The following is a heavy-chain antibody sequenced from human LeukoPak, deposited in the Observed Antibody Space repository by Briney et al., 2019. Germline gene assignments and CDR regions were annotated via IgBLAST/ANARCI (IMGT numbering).Heavy chain of an antibody. CDR1: GYTFSGNF. J-gene: IGHJ3*02. CDR2: ISAYNGNT. CDR3: ARDEVGATIVAFDI. V-gene: IGHV1-18*04. Sequence: ASVKVSCKASGYTFSGNFMHWVRQAPGQGLEWMGWISAYNGNTNYAQKLQGRVTMTTDTSTSTAYMELRSLRSDDTAVYYCARDEVGATIVAFDIWGQGTMVTVSS. D-gene: IGHD1-26*01.